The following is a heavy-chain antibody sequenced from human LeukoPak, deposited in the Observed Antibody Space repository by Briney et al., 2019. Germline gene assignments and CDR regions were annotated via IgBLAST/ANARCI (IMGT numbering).Heavy chain of an antibody. CDR1: GLTLSSYS. D-gene: IGHD5-24*01. CDR3: ARERWLQPKANFDY. Sequence: PGGSWRLSGGAFGLTLSSYSMNWVGQAPGKGLEWVSSISSSSSDIYYADSVKGRFTISRDNAKNSLYLQMNSLRAEDTAVYYCARERWLQPKANFDYWGQGTLVTVSS. J-gene: IGHJ4*02. V-gene: IGHV3-21*01. CDR2: ISSSSSDI.